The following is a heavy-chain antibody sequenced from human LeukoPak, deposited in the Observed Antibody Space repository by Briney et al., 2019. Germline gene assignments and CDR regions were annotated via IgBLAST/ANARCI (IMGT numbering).Heavy chain of an antibody. J-gene: IGHJ4*02. D-gene: IGHD3-10*01. CDR3: AKGPPTNTLYGSHDFDR. Sequence: GRSLRLSCAASGFTFDDYGMHWVRQAPGKGLEWVSGISWNSGSIGYADSVKGRFTISRDNAKNSLYLQMNSLRAEDTALYYCAKGPPTNTLYGSHDFDRWGQGTLVTVSS. V-gene: IGHV3-9*01. CDR1: GFTFDDYG. CDR2: ISWNSGSI.